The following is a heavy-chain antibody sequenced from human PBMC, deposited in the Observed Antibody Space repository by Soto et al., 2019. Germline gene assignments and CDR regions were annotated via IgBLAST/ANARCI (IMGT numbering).Heavy chain of an antibody. J-gene: IGHJ6*02. CDR2: IYSGGST. D-gene: IGHD6-19*01. CDR3: ARDPYSSGGGMDV. V-gene: IGHV3-66*01. CDR1: GFTVSSNY. Sequence: GGSLRLSCAASGFTVSSNYMSWVRQAPGKGLEWVSVIYSGGSTYYADSVKGRFTISRDNSKNTLYLQMNSLRAEDTAVYYCARDPYSSGGGMDVWGQGTTVTVS.